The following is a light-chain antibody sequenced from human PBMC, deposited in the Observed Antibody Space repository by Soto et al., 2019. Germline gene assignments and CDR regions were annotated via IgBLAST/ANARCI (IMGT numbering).Light chain of an antibody. CDR1: QSVDSNY. CDR2: GAY. CDR3: HQYGNTRWT. V-gene: IGKV3-20*01. J-gene: IGKJ1*01. Sequence: VLPQYPGTLSLSPGEGATLSFRASQSVDSNYLAWYQQKPGQAPRLLIHGAYDRGTGTPDRFSGSGSGTDFTLTISRLEPEDFAVYYCHQYGNTRWTFGQGAKVDI.